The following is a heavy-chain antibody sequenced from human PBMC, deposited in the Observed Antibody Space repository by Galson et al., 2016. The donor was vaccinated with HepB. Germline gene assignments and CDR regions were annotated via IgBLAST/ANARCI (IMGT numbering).Heavy chain of an antibody. CDR3: AKAATPVFYYHGMDV. Sequence: SLRLSCAASEFTFSSYAMSWVRQAPGKGLEWVSAIDSSGHSTYYTDSVTGRFTISRDNSKNTLYLQMNGLRYEDTAVYYCAKAATPVFYYHGMDVWGQGTTVTVSS. CDR1: EFTFSSYA. J-gene: IGHJ6*02. CDR2: IDSSGHST. V-gene: IGHV3-23*01.